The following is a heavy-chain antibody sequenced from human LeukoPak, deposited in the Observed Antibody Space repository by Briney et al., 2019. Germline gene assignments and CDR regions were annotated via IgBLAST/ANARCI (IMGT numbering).Heavy chain of an antibody. CDR1: GLTFSDYY. V-gene: IGHV3-11*06. J-gene: IGHJ4*02. CDR3: VRVARLVDY. CDR2: ISGSNNDA. D-gene: IGHD4-11*01. Sequence: PGGSLRLSCAASGLTFSDYYMTWIRQAPGKGLEYVSYISGSNNDATYADSVRGRFTISRDNAKNSLYLQMNSLRAEDTAVYYCVRVARLVDYWGQGTRVTVSS.